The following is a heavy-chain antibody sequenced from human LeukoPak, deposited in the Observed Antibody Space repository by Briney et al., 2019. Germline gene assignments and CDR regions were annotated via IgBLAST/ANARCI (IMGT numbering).Heavy chain of an antibody. Sequence: GGSLRLSCVASAFTFSNYWMHWVRHAPRKGLVWVSRINSDGSSTTYADSVKGRFTISRDNAKNTLYLQMNSLRAEDTAVYYCVRPKVGAPRAPDYWGQRTLVTVSS. CDR2: INSDGSST. CDR1: AFTFSNYW. CDR3: VRPKVGAPRAPDY. D-gene: IGHD1-26*01. V-gene: IGHV3-74*01. J-gene: IGHJ4*02.